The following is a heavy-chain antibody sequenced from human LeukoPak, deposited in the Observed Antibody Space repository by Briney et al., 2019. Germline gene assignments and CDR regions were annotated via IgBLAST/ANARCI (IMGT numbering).Heavy chain of an antibody. J-gene: IGHJ4*02. Sequence: GGSLRLSCAASGFTFDDYAMRWVRQAPGKGLEWVSGISWNSGSIGYADSVKGRFTISRDNAKNSLYLQMNSLRAEDTALYYCAKALDWGNFDYWGQGTLVTVSS. D-gene: IGHD3-16*01. V-gene: IGHV3-9*01. CDR2: ISWNSGSI. CDR3: AKALDWGNFDY. CDR1: GFTFDDYA.